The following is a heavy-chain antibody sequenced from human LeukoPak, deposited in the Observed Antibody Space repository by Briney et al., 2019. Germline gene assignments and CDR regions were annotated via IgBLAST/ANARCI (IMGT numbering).Heavy chain of an antibody. V-gene: IGHV4-34*01. CDR1: GGSFSGYY. J-gene: IGHJ6*03. D-gene: IGHD2-15*01. Sequence: PSETLSLTCAVYGGSFSGYYWSWIRQPPGKGLEWIGEINHSGSINYNPSLKSRVTISVDTSKNQFSLKLSSVTAADTAVYYCAGLGYCSGGSCYSTYMDVWGKGTTVTVSS. CDR3: AGLGYCSGGSCYSTYMDV. CDR2: INHSGSI.